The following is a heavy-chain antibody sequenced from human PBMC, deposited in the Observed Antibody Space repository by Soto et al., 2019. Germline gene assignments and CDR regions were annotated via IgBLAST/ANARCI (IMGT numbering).Heavy chain of an antibody. Sequence: QVQLVESGGGVVQPGRSLRLSCAASGFTFSSYGMHWVRQAPGKGLEWVAVISYDGSYKYYADSVKGRFTISRDNSKNTLYLQMNSLRAEDTAVYYCAKGAYSGRYLDYWGQGTLVTVSS. D-gene: IGHD1-26*01. CDR3: AKGAYSGRYLDY. CDR2: ISYDGSYK. V-gene: IGHV3-30*18. CDR1: GFTFSSYG. J-gene: IGHJ4*02.